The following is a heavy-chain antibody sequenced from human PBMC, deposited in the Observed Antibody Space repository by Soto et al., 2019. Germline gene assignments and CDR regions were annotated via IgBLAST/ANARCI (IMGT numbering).Heavy chain of an antibody. D-gene: IGHD3-10*02. CDR2: IWFDGTKT. CDR3: VRDRTVSLVRGVSVDN. V-gene: IGHV3-33*01. Sequence: GGSLRLSCETSGFTFRSYVMHWVRQAPGKGLQWVAIIWFDGTKTYYGDSVKGRFTISRDNSKNTLYLQMNNLRAEDTALYFCVRDRTVSLVRGVSVDNWGQGALVTVSS. CDR1: GFTFRSYV. J-gene: IGHJ1*01.